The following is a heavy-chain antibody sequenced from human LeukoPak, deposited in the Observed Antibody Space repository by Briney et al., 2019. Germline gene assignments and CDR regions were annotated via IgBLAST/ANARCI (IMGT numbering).Heavy chain of an antibody. Sequence: GRSLRLSCAAAGFTFSTYWMRWVRQAPGKGLVWVSRIDSDGSSTRYADSVKGRFTISRDNAQNTLYLQMNSLRAEDTAVYYYARPLASGPDFWGQGTLVTVSS. CDR1: GFTFSTYW. V-gene: IGHV3-74*01. J-gene: IGHJ4*02. D-gene: IGHD3-3*02. CDR2: IDSDGSST. CDR3: ARPLASGPDF.